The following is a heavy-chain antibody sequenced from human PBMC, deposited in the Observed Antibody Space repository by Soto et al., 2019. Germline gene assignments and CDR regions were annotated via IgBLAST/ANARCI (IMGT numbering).Heavy chain of an antibody. CDR3: ARDGKLELFNPGSDY. Sequence: QVQLVQSGAEVKKPGASVKVSCKASGYTFTSYAMHWVRQAPGQRLEWMGWINAGNGNTKYSQKFQGRVTITRDTSASTAYMELSSLRSEDTAVYYCARDGKLELFNPGSDYWGQGTLVTVSS. V-gene: IGHV1-3*01. CDR1: GYTFTSYA. CDR2: INAGNGNT. D-gene: IGHD1-7*01. J-gene: IGHJ4*02.